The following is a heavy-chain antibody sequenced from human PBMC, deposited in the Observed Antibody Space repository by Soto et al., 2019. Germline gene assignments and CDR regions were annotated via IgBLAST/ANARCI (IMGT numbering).Heavy chain of an antibody. J-gene: IGHJ5*02. CDR2: ITGSGADT. CDR3: AECGASNTCIPTGFDP. CDR1: GCRFSDYA. V-gene: IGHV3-23*01. D-gene: IGHD2-15*01. Sequence: EVHLLESGGALVQPGGSLRLSCAVSGCRFSDYAMAWVRQAPGKGLEYVSSITGSGADTYYAQSVRGRFTIYRDNFRDTLYVQMNSLRAEDTAMYYCAECGASNTCIPTGFDPWGPGTLVTVSS.